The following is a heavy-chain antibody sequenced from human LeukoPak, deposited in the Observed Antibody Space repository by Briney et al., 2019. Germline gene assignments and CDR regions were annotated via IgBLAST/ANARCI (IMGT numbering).Heavy chain of an antibody. Sequence: SQTLSLTCAVYGGSFSGYYWSWIRQPPGKGLEWIGEINHSGSTNYNPSLKSRVTISVDTSKNQFSLKLSSVTAADTAVYYCARHRILYYDSSGYPYFDYWGQGTLVTVSS. J-gene: IGHJ4*02. D-gene: IGHD3-22*01. CDR2: INHSGST. CDR3: ARHRILYYDSSGYPYFDY. CDR1: GGSFSGYY. V-gene: IGHV4-34*01.